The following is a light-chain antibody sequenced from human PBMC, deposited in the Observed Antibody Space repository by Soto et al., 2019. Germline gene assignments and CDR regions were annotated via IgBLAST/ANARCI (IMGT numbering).Light chain of an antibody. Sequence: SYELTQPPAVSVAPGQTARITCEGNNNGSKSVHWYQQKPGQAPVLVVYDDSDRPSGIPERFSGSNSGNTATLTISRVEAGDEDDYYCQVWDSSSDHVVFGGGTKVTVL. CDR2: DDS. V-gene: IGLV3-21*02. CDR3: QVWDSSSDHVV. J-gene: IGLJ2*01. CDR1: NNGSKS.